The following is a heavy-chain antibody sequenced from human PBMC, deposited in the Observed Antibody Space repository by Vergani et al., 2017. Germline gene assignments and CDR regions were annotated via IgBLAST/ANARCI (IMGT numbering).Heavy chain of an antibody. V-gene: IGHV3-23*01. D-gene: IGHD3-22*01. J-gene: IGHJ3*02. CDR1: GFTFSSYA. CDR3: AKGGLGYDSSGYYYEGAFDI. Sequence: EVQLLESGGGLVQPGGSLRLSCAASGFTFSSYAMSWVRQAPGKGVEWVSAISGSGGSTYYADSVKGRFTISRDNSKNTLYLQMNSLRAEDTAVYYCAKGGLGYDSSGYYYEGAFDIWGQGTMVTVSS. CDR2: ISGSGGST.